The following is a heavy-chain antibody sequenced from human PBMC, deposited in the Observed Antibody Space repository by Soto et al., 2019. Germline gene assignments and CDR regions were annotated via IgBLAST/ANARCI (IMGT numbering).Heavy chain of an antibody. D-gene: IGHD3-10*01. CDR3: ARPPLSLGSAAHDAFDI. V-gene: IGHV4-39*01. CDR2: IYYSGST. J-gene: IGHJ3*02. CDR1: GGSISSSSYY. Sequence: PSETLSLTCTVSGGSISSSSYYWGWIRQPPGKGLEWIGSIYYSGSTYYNPSLKSRVTISVDTSKNQFSLKLSSVTAADTAVYYCARPPLSLGSAAHDAFDIWGQGTMVTVSS.